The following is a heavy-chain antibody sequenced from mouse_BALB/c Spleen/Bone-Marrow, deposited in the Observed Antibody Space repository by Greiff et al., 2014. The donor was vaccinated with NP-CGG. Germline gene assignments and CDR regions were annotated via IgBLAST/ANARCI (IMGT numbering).Heavy chain of an antibody. D-gene: IGHD2-1*01. CDR1: GYTFTEYT. Sequence: VQLQQSGPELVKPGASVKISCKASGYTFTEYTMHWVKQSLGKSLEWIGAINPNNGSSTYNQKFKGKGTLTVDKSSSTAYMELRSLASEDSAVYYCVRGLYFGNYVFAYWGQGTLVTVSA. J-gene: IGHJ3*01. CDR2: INPNNGSS. V-gene: IGHV1-26*01. CDR3: VRGLYFGNYVFAY.